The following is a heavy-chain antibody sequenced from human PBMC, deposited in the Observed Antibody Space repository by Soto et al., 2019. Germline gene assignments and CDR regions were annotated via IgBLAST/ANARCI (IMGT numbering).Heavy chain of an antibody. CDR3: ARDDATYCGGDCYRYFFYGLDV. V-gene: IGHV1-69*01. CDR1: GGTFINHA. D-gene: IGHD2-21*02. CDR2: IIPMFGTA. J-gene: IGHJ6*02. Sequence: QVQLVQSGAEVKKPGSSVKISCKASGGTFINHAFSWVRQAPGQGLEWMGGIIPMFGTADYSQKFQGRVTITADESTTTAHMELSSLRSDDSAVHYCARDDATYCGGDCYRYFFYGLDVWGQGTTVTVSS.